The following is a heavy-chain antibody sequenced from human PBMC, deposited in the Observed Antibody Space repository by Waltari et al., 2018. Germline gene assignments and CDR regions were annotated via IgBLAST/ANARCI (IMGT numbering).Heavy chain of an antibody. J-gene: IGHJ4*02. D-gene: IGHD3-22*01. CDR3: AKAGGQFLLQYYFDS. Sequence: QVQLQESGPGLVKPSETLSLTCTVSGYSISTDYYWVWIRQPPGKGLEWIGNIHHSGSTYYHPSLKSRVSISLDTSKNQFSLELSSLTADDTARYFCAKAGGQFLLQYYFDSWGQGTLVTVSS. CDR2: IHHSGST. CDR1: GYSISTDYY. V-gene: IGHV4-38-2*02.